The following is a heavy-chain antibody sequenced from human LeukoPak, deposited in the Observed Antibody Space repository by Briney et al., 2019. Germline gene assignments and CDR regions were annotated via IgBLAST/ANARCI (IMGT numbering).Heavy chain of an antibody. D-gene: IGHD3-22*01. CDR2: IGTYGGDT. Sequence: ASVRVFCKATSRISWVRQAPGQGLERMGWIGTYGGDTYYAQKFQGRITVTTDTSTSTVYMELRNLRSDDTAVYYCARDLWNFYDDSGYNRDFDSWGQGTLVTVSS. CDR3: ARDLWNFYDDSGYNRDFDS. CDR1: TSR. J-gene: IGHJ5*01. V-gene: IGHV1-18*01.